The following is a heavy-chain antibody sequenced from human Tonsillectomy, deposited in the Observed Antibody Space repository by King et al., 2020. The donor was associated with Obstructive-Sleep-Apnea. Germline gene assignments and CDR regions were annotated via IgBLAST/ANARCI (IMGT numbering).Heavy chain of an antibody. Sequence: QLQESGPGLVKPSETLSLTCTVSGGSISSYYWSWIRQPPGKGLEWIGYIYYSGSTNYNPSLKSRVTISVDTSKNQFSLKLSSVTAADTAVYYCARDARGYCSSTSCYYYYGMDVWGQGTTVTVSS. CDR2: IYYSGST. D-gene: IGHD2-2*01. V-gene: IGHV4-59*01. CDR3: ARDARGYCSSTSCYYYYGMDV. CDR1: GGSISSYY. J-gene: IGHJ6*02.